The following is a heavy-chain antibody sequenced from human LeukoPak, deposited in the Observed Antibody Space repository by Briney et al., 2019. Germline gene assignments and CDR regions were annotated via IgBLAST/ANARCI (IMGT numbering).Heavy chain of an antibody. J-gene: IGHJ4*02. Sequence: GGTLRLSCAASGFTFSSYGMSWVRQAPGKGLEWVANINEDGSEKHYVDSVKGRFTISRDNAKNSLYLQMNSLRAEDTAVYYCARESDYGDYVGYWGQGTLVTVSS. D-gene: IGHD4-17*01. V-gene: IGHV3-7*01. CDR1: GFTFSSYG. CDR3: ARESDYGDYVGY. CDR2: INEDGSEK.